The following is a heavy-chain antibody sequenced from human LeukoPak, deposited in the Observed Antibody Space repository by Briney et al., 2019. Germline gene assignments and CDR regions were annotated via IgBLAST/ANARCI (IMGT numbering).Heavy chain of an antibody. Sequence: ASVTVSCKASGYTFTSYGISWVRQAPGQGLEWMGWISAYNGNTNYAQKLQGRVTMTTDTSTSTAYMELRSLRSDDTAVYYCARRWLPNEDNWFDPWGQGTLVTVSS. CDR2: ISAYNGNT. CDR3: ARRWLPNEDNWFDP. CDR1: GYTFTSYG. D-gene: IGHD6-19*01. J-gene: IGHJ5*02. V-gene: IGHV1-18*01.